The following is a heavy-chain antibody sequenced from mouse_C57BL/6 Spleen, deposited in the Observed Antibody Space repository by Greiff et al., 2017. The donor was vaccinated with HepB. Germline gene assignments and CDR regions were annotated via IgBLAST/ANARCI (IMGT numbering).Heavy chain of an antibody. CDR2: IYPRSGNT. D-gene: IGHD1-1*01. V-gene: IGHV1-81*01. CDR1: GYTFTSYG. J-gene: IGHJ2*01. Sequence: QVQLQQSGAELARPGASVKLSCKASGYTFTSYGISWVKQRTGQGLEWIGEIYPRSGNTYYNEKFKGKATLTADKSSSTAYMELRSLTSEDSAVYFCASSFITTVVADYFDYWGQGTTLTVSS. CDR3: ASSFITTVVADYFDY.